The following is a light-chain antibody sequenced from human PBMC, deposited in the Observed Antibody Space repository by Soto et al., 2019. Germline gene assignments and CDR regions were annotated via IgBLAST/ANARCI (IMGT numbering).Light chain of an antibody. V-gene: IGKV1-5*03. CDR3: QQYNSYPWT. CDR1: QSISNW. J-gene: IGKJ1*01. Sequence: DIQMTQSPSTLSASVGDRVTITCRASQSISNWLAWYQQKPGKAPTLLIYKASSLESGVPSRFSGSGSGTEFTLTISSLQPDDFATYYCQQYNSYPWTFGQGTKVDIK. CDR2: KAS.